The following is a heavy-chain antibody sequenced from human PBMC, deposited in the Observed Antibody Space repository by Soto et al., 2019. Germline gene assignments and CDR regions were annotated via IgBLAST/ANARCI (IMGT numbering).Heavy chain of an antibody. D-gene: IGHD3-10*01. V-gene: IGHV3-30-3*01. CDR3: ARPDYGSGSYPDY. Sequence: VQLVESGGGVVQPGRSLRLSCAASGFTFSSYAMHWVRQAPGKGLEWVAVISYDGGNKYYADSVKGRFTISRDNSKNTLYLQINSLRAEDTAVYYCARPDYGSGSYPDYWGQGTLVTVSS. CDR2: ISYDGGNK. J-gene: IGHJ4*02. CDR1: GFTFSSYA.